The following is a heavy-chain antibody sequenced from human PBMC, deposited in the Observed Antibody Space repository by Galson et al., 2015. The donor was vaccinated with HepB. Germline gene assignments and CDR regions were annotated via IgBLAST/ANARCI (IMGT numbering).Heavy chain of an antibody. CDR2: ISGSGGST. D-gene: IGHD6-13*01. V-gene: IGHV3-23*01. CDR3: AKAGVSGGSSWYFVLDYFDY. Sequence: SLRLSCAASGFTFSSYAMSWVRQAPGKGLEWVSAISGSGGSTYYADSVKGRFTISRDNSKNTLYLQMNSLRAEDTAVYYCAKAGVSGGSSWYFVLDYFDYWGQGTLVTVSS. CDR1: GFTFSSYA. J-gene: IGHJ4*02.